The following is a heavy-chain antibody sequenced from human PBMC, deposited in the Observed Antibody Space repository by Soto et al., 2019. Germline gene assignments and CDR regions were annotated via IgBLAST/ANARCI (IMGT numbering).Heavy chain of an antibody. J-gene: IGHJ4*02. D-gene: IGHD3-3*01. Sequence: EVQLLESGGGLVQPGGSLRLSCAASGFTFSSYAMSWVRQAPGKGLEWVSAISGSGGSTYYADSVKGRFTISRDNSKDTLYLQMNSLRAEDTAVYYCARISGMAYYDFWSGPTGFDYWGQGTLVTVSS. CDR1: GFTFSSYA. CDR3: ARISGMAYYDFWSGPTGFDY. CDR2: ISGSGGST. V-gene: IGHV3-23*01.